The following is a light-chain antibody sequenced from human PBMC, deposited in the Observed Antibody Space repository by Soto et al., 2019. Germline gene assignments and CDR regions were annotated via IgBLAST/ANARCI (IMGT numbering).Light chain of an antibody. V-gene: IGKV4-1*01. CDR1: QSVLYSSNNKNY. CDR3: QQYYSTLTWT. J-gene: IGKJ1*01. Sequence: DIVMTQSPDSLAVSLGEXATINCKSSQSVLYSSNNKNYLAWYQQKPGQPPKLLIYWASTRESGVPDRFSGSGSGTDFTLTINSLQAEDVAVYYCQQYYSTLTWTFGQGTKVDIK. CDR2: WAS.